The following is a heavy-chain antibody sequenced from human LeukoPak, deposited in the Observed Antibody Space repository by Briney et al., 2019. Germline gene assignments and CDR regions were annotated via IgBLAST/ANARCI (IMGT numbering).Heavy chain of an antibody. V-gene: IGHV4-59*01. J-gene: IGHJ4*02. D-gene: IGHD6-19*01. CDR1: GGSISSYY. Sequence: SETLSLTCTVSGGSISSYYWSWIRQPPGKGLEWIGYIYYSGSTNYNPSLKSRVTISVDTSKNQFSLKLSSVTAADTAVYYCAREGYSSGWNYWGQGTLVTVSS. CDR3: AREGYSSGWNY. CDR2: IYYSGST.